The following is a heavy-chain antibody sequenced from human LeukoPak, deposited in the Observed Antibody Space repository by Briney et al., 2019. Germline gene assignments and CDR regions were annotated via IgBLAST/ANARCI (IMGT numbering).Heavy chain of an antibody. CDR1: GDFFRSYY. CDR3: VRMQEGAPYHFDY. D-gene: IGHD3-16*01. CDR2: IYYSGNT. V-gene: IGHV4-59*01. Sequence: PSETLSLTCTVSGDFFRSYYWTWIRQPPGKGLEWIGYIYYSGNTNYNPSLKSRVTISVDTSNNQFSLRLRSVTAADTAVYYCVRMQEGAPYHFDYWGQGTLVTVSS. J-gene: IGHJ4*02.